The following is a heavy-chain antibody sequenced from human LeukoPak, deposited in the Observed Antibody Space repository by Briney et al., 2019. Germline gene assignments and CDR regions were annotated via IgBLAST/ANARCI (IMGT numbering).Heavy chain of an antibody. Sequence: SQTLSLTCTVSGGSISSGDYYWSWIRQPPGKGLEWIGYIYYSGSTYYNPSLKSRVTISVDTSKNQFSLKLSSVTAADTAVYYCARQNKRITPLDVWGQGTTVTVSS. J-gene: IGHJ6*02. V-gene: IGHV4-30-4*01. D-gene: IGHD3-10*01. CDR2: IYYSGST. CDR3: ARQNKRITPLDV. CDR1: GGSISSGDYY.